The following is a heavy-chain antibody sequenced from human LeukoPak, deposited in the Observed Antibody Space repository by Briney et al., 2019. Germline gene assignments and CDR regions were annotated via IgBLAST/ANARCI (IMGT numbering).Heavy chain of an antibody. J-gene: IGHJ4*02. CDR2: IYNGGAT. V-gene: IGHV3-53*01. CDR1: GFIVSNYY. Sequence: GGSLSLSCAASGFIVSNYYMNWVRQAPGKGLECVSVIYNGGATYYADSVKGRFTISRDNPKNTLYLQMNGLRAEDTAVYFCAREFGSGTFDWGQGTLVTVSS. CDR3: AREFGSGTFD. D-gene: IGHD2-2*01.